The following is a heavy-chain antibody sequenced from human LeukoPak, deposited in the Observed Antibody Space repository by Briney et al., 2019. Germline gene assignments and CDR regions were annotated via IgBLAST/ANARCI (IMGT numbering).Heavy chain of an antibody. V-gene: IGHV1-69*05. Sequence: SVKVSCKASGGTFSSYAISWVRQAPGQGLEWMGGIIPIFGTANYAQKFQGRVTITTDESTSTAYMELSSLRSEDTAVYYCARGLDYYDSSGYGNDAFDIWDQGTMVTVSS. D-gene: IGHD3-22*01. CDR1: GGTFSSYA. CDR3: ARGLDYYDSSGYGNDAFDI. CDR2: IIPIFGTA. J-gene: IGHJ3*02.